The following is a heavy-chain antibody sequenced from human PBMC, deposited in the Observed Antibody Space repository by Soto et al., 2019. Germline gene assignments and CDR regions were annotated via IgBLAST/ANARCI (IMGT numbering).Heavy chain of an antibody. CDR3: AKDQSDDGDYGSFYCYYMDV. J-gene: IGHJ6*03. CDR2: ISYDGSNK. CDR1: GFTFSSYG. Sequence: QVQLVESGGGVVQPGRSLRLSCAASGFTFSSYGMHWVRQAPGKGLEWVAVISYDGSNKYYADSVKGRFTISRENSKNTLYLQMNSLRAEDTAVYYCAKDQSDDGDYGSFYCYYMDVWGKGTTVTVSS. D-gene: IGHD4-17*01. V-gene: IGHV3-30*18.